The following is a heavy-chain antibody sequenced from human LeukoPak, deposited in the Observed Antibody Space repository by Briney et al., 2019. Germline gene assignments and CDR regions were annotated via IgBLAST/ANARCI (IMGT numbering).Heavy chain of an antibody. CDR1: GGTFSSYA. V-gene: IGHV1-69*06. Sequence: SVKVSCKASGGTFSSYAISWVRQAPGQGLEWMGGIIPIFGTANYAQKFQGRVTITADKSTTTAYMELSSLRSEDTAAYYCATEAIVVVTARDYWYFDLWGRGTLVTVSS. D-gene: IGHD2-21*02. CDR2: IIPIFGTA. J-gene: IGHJ2*01. CDR3: ATEAIVVVTARDYWYFDL.